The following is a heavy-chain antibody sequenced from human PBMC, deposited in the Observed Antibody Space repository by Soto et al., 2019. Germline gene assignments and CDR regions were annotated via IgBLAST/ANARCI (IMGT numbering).Heavy chain of an antibody. CDR3: ATESGSTYGYFDH. J-gene: IGHJ4*02. D-gene: IGHD5-18*01. CDR1: GGSVTSDEDY. V-gene: IGHV4-30-4*01. Sequence: SETLSLTCTVSGGSVTSDEDYWTWIRKSPGKGLEWIGYISNSGSTGYNPSLKTRLSMSVDRSKNQFTLRLTSVTAADTAVYFCATESGSTYGYFDHWGQGTQVTVSS. CDR2: ISNSGST.